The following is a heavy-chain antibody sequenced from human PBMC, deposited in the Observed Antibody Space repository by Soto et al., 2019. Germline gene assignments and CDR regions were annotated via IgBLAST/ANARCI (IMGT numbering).Heavy chain of an antibody. Sequence: SERLSLTCAVYGESFSGYYSSWIRQPPGKGLEWIGEIKHSGSTNYNPSLKSRVTISVDTSKNRFSLKLSSVTAADTAVYYCARWNALTGTTRYYYYYGMDVWGQGTTVTVSS. CDR1: GESFSGYY. J-gene: IGHJ6*02. V-gene: IGHV4-34*01. D-gene: IGHD1-1*01. CDR3: ARWNALTGTTRYYYYYGMDV. CDR2: IKHSGST.